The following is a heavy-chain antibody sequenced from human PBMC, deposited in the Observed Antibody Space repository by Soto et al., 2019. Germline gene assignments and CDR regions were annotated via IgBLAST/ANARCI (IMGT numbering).Heavy chain of an antibody. CDR2: IDPSDSYT. J-gene: IGHJ4*02. D-gene: IGHD6-19*01. Sequence: GESLKISCKGSGYSFTSYWISWVRQMPGKGLEWMGRIDPSDSYTNYSPSFQGHVTISADKSISTAYLQWSSLKASDAAMYYCARFRRGTGGYSSGWFDYWGQGTLVTVSS. CDR3: ARFRRGTGGYSSGWFDY. V-gene: IGHV5-10-1*01. CDR1: GYSFTSYW.